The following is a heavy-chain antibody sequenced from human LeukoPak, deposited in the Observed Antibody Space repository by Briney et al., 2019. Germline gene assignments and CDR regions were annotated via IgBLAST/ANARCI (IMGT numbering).Heavy chain of an antibody. J-gene: IGHJ4*02. CDR2: IKQDGSEK. V-gene: IGHV3-7*01. CDR3: ARDREHGVMWLPYQNT. D-gene: IGHD5-12*01. Sequence: PGGSLRLSCAASGFTFSSYWMSWVRQDPGKGLEWVANIKQDGSEKYYVDSVKGRFTISRDNAKNSLYLQMNSLRAEDTAVYYCARDREHGVMWLPYQNTWGQGTLVTVSS. CDR1: GFTFSSYW.